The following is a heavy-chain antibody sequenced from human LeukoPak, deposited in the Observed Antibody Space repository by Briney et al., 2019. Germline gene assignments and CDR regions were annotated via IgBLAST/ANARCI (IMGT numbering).Heavy chain of an antibody. CDR1: GGSISSYY. J-gene: IGHJ3*02. CDR3: ARESDTAMASDAFDI. D-gene: IGHD5-18*01. Sequence: SETLSLTCTVSGGSISSYYWSWIRQPAGKGLEWIGRIYTSGSTNYNPSLKSRVTISVDKSKNQFSLKLSSVTAADTAVYYCARESDTAMASDAFDIWGQGTMVTVSS. V-gene: IGHV4-4*07. CDR2: IYTSGST.